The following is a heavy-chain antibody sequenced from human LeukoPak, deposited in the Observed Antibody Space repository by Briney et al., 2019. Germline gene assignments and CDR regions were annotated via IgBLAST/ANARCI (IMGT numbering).Heavy chain of an antibody. CDR2: INPSGGST. V-gene: IGHV1-46*01. D-gene: IGHD3-22*01. CDR1: GYTFTSYY. Sequence: ASVKVSCKASGYTFTSYYMHWVRQAPGQGLEWMGIINPSGGSTSYAQKFQGRVTMTRDTSTSTVYMELSSLRSEDTAVYYCARGANYYDSSGRLGHWFDPWGQGTLVTVSS. CDR3: ARGANYYDSSGRLGHWFDP. J-gene: IGHJ5*02.